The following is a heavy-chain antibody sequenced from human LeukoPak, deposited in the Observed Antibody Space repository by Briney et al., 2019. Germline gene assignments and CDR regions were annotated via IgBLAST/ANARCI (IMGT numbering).Heavy chain of an antibody. CDR1: GYTFTSYD. Sequence: GASVKVSCKAAGYTFTSYDINWVRQATGQGLEWMGWMNPNSGNTGYAQKFQGRVTMTRNTSISTAYMELSSLRSEDTAVYYCARGSSGWGEISYWGQGTLVTVSS. V-gene: IGHV1-8*01. J-gene: IGHJ4*02. CDR2: MNPNSGNT. CDR3: ARGSSGWGEISY. D-gene: IGHD6-19*01.